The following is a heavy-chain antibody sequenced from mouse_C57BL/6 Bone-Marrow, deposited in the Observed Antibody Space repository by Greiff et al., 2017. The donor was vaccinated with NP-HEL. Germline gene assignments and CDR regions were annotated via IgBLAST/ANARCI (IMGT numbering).Heavy chain of an antibody. CDR2: ISSGGSYT. CDR1: GFTFSSYG. D-gene: IGHD1-1*01. Sequence: EVHLVESGGDLVKPGGSLKLSCAASGFTFSSYGMSWVRQTPDKRLEWVATISSGGSYTYYPDSVKGRFTISRDNAKNTLYLQTSSLKSEDTAMYYCARQNYGSPDYWGQGTTLTVSS. V-gene: IGHV5-6*01. J-gene: IGHJ2*01. CDR3: ARQNYGSPDY.